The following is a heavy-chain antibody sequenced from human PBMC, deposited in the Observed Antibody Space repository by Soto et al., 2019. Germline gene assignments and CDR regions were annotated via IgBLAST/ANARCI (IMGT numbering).Heavy chain of an antibody. CDR2: IIPIFGTT. Sequence: SVKVACNASGGPFISYAIVWVRRAPGQGLEWMGGIIPIFGTTNYAQKFQGRVTITADESTSTAYMELSSLRSEDTAVYYCARDRYDSSGYYYAVFDYCGQRTLVTVSS. V-gene: IGHV1-69*01. D-gene: IGHD3-22*01. CDR3: ARDRYDSSGYYYAVFDY. CDR1: GGPFISYA. J-gene: IGHJ4*02.